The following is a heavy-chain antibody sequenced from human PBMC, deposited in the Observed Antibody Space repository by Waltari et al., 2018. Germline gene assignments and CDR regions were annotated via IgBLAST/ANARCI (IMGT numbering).Heavy chain of an antibody. V-gene: IGHV4-59*01. CDR3: ARDPNTHAFDI. D-gene: IGHD2-2*02. J-gene: IGHJ3*02. Sequence: QEQLQESGPGLVKPSETLSLTCTVSGGSISSYYWSWIRQPPGKGLEWIGYIYYSGSTNYNPSLKSRVTISVDTSKNQFSLKLSSVTAADTAVYYCARDPNTHAFDIWGQGTMVTVSS. CDR1: GGSISSYY. CDR2: IYYSGST.